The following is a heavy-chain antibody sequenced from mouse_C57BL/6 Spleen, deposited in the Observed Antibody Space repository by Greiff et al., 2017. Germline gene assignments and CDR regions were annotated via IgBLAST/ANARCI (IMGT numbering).Heavy chain of an antibody. J-gene: IGHJ4*01. CDR2: IYPGDGDT. V-gene: IGHV1-80*01. CDR3: AKSLLTDYGSSPDYYAMDY. CDR1: GYAFSSYW. D-gene: IGHD1-1*01. Sequence: QVQLQQSGAELVKPGASVKISCKASGYAFSSYWMNWVKQRPGKGLEWIGQIYPGDGDTNYNGKFKGKATLTADKSSSTAYMQLSSLTSEDSAVYFCAKSLLTDYGSSPDYYAMDYWGQGTSVTVSS.